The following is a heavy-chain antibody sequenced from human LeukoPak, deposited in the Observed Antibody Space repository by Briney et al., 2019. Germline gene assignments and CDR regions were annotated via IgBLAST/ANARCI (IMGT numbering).Heavy chain of an antibody. D-gene: IGHD2-2*02. J-gene: IGHJ4*02. CDR2: ISGAGGGT. Sequence: GGSLRLSCAVSGFTFTDYAMTWVRQAPGKGLEWVSGISGAGGGTYYAASVKGRFTISRDNSKDTLYLQMNSLKAEDPGVYYWAPGCRNTSCNMDYFDHWGQGTLVTVSS. V-gene: IGHV3-23*01. CDR3: APGCRNTSCNMDYFDH. CDR1: GFTFTDYA.